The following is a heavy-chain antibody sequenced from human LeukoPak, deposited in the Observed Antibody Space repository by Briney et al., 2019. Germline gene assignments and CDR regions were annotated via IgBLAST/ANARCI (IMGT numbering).Heavy chain of an antibody. D-gene: IGHD4-23*01. J-gene: IGHJ4*02. CDR3: ARIRGLVPVVTSL. Sequence: PSETLSLTCAVYRGSLTGFYWSGIREPTGRGLEWIGEINHSRRTNYNLSLKSRVTISVATSKNQFSLKLSSVTAADTAVYYCARIRGLVPVVTSLWGQGTLVIVSS. CDR2: INHSRRT. CDR1: RGSLTGFY. V-gene: IGHV4-34*01.